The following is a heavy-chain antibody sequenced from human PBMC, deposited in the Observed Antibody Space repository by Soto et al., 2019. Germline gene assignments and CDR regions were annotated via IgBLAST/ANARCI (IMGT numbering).Heavy chain of an antibody. CDR1: GFTFSDYY. CDR2: ISSSSSYT. D-gene: IGHD4-17*01. Sequence: QVQLVESGGGLVKPGGSLRLSCAASGFTFSDYYMSWIRQAPGKGLEWVSYISSSSSYTNYADSVKGRFTISRDNAKNSLYLQMNSLRAEDTAVYYCARDRPAGNGDYDYEFDYWGQGTLVTVSS. CDR3: ARDRPAGNGDYDYEFDY. V-gene: IGHV3-11*06. J-gene: IGHJ4*02.